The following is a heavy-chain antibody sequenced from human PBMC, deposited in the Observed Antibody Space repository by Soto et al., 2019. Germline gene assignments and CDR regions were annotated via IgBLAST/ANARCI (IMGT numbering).Heavy chain of an antibody. D-gene: IGHD3-22*01. CDR1: GGSISSSSYY. CDR3: VRSHRGYYDSSGYYYT. V-gene: IGHV4-39*01. J-gene: IGHJ4*02. Sequence: SETLSLTCTVSGGSISSSSYYWGWIRQPPGKGLEWIGSIYYSGSTYYNPSLKSRVTISVDTSKNQFSLKLSSVTAADTAVYYCVRSHRGYYDSSGYYYTWGQGALVTVSS. CDR2: IYYSGST.